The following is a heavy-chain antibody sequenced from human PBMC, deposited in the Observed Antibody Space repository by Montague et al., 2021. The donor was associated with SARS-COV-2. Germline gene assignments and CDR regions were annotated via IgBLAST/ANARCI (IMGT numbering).Heavy chain of an antibody. CDR2: INHSGST. Sequence: SETLSLTCAVYGGSFSGYYWSWIRQPPGKGLEWIGEINHSGSTNYNPSLKSRVTISVDTSKNQFSLKLSSLTAADTAVYYCARGRTVTTFYSYYGMGVWGQGTTVTVSS. CDR3: ARGRTVTTFYSYYGMGV. D-gene: IGHD4-17*01. V-gene: IGHV4-34*01. CDR1: GGSFSGYY. J-gene: IGHJ6*02.